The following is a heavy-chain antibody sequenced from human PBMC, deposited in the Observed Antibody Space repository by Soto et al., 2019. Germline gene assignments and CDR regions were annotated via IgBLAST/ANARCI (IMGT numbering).Heavy chain of an antibody. CDR1: GYTFTSYG. CDR3: ARLDSSSWYHTPPNWFDP. D-gene: IGHD6-13*01. V-gene: IGHV1-18*01. Sequence: ASVKVSCKASGYTFTSYGISWVRQAPGQGLEWMGWISAYNGNTNYAQKLQGRVTMTTDTSTSTAYMELRSLRSDDTVVYYCARLDSSSWYHTPPNWFDPWGQGTLVTVSS. J-gene: IGHJ5*02. CDR2: ISAYNGNT.